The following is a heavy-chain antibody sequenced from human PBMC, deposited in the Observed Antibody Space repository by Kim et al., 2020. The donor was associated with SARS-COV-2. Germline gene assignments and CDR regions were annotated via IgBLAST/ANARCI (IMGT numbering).Heavy chain of an antibody. V-gene: IGHV3-33*01. CDR2: IWYDGSNK. Sequence: GGSLRLSCAASGFTFSSYGMHWVRQAPGKGLEWVAVIWYDGSNKYYADSVKGRFTISRDNSKNTLYLQMNSLRAEDTAVYYCARTTVGASAGRAGLFDYWGQGTLVTVSS. D-gene: IGHD4-17*01. CDR3: ARTTVGASAGRAGLFDY. J-gene: IGHJ4*02. CDR1: GFTFSSYG.